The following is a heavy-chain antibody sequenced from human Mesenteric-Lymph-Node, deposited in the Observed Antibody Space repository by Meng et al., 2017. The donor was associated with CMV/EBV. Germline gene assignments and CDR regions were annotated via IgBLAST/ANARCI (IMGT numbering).Heavy chain of an antibody. CDR2: MNPSSGNT. CDR1: GYTFTSYD. CDR3: ARGRITIFGVVRDGMDV. J-gene: IGHJ6*02. D-gene: IGHD3-3*01. V-gene: IGHV1-8*01. Sequence: ASVKVSCKASGYTFTSYDINWVRQATGQGLEWMGWMNPSSGNTGYAQKFQGRVTMTRNTSISTAYMELSSLRSEDTAVYYCARGRITIFGVVRDGMDVWGQGTTVTVSS.